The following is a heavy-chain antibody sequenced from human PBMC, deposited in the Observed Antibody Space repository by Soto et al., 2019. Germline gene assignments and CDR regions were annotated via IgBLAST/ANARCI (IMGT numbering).Heavy chain of an antibody. CDR1: GFTFSSYW. J-gene: IGHJ4*02. CDR2: IKSDGITT. V-gene: IGHV3-74*01. CDR3: ARGEGSPDGYFDY. Sequence: GGSLRLSCAASGFTFSSYWMHWVRQAPGKVLVWVSRIKSDGITTNYADSVKGRFTISRDNAKNTVYLQMNSLRAEDTAVYYCARGEGSPDGYFDYWGQGMLVTVSS. D-gene: IGHD1-26*01.